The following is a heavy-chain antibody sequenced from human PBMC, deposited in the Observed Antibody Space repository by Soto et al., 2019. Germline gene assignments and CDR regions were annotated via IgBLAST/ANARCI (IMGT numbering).Heavy chain of an antibody. D-gene: IGHD2-21*01. CDR2: IIPMFATA. CDR1: GDSFSNYA. CDR3: ACSIAYPYDAFRV. J-gene: IGHJ3*01. V-gene: IGHV1-69*01. Sequence: QVQLVQSGAEVKKPGSSVKVSCKASGDSFSNYAISWVRQAPGQGLEWMGGIIPMFATAHYAQKFQGRVTITADESTTTAYLDLSSLRSEDTAVYYCACSIAYPYDAFRVWGQGTMVTVSS.